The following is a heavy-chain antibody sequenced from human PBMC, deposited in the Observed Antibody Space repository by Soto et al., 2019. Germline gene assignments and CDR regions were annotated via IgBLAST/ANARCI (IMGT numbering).Heavy chain of an antibody. V-gene: IGHV3-64D*08. CDR2: ISSNGGSA. CDR1: GFSFSNYA. J-gene: IGHJ4*02. CDR3: VKARRGGGNSVGFDY. D-gene: IGHD4-4*01. Sequence: PGGSLRLSCSASGFSFSNYAIHWVRQAPGKGLEYVSVISSNGGSAYYADSVKDRFTISRDNSKNTLYLQMSSLRVEDTAVYYCVKARRGGGNSVGFDYRGQGTLVTVSS.